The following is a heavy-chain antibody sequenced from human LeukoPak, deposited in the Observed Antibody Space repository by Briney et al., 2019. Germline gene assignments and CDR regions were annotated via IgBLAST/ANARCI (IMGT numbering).Heavy chain of an antibody. J-gene: IGHJ4*01. V-gene: IGHV3-48*02. CDR2: ISGISGTI. Sequence: PGGSLRLSCVASGFTFSSYSMNWVRQAPGKGLDLVSYISGISGTIYYADSVKGRFTISRDNAKNSLYLQMNSLRDEDTVVYYCARAVYYSNYLGYWGQGTLVTVSS. CDR1: GFTFSSYS. CDR3: ARAVYYSNYLGY. D-gene: IGHD3-10*01.